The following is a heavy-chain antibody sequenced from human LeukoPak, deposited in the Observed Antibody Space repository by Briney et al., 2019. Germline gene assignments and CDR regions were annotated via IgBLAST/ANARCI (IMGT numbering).Heavy chain of an antibody. V-gene: IGHV3-30*02. Sequence: GSLRLSCAASGFTFSSYGMHWVRQAPGKGLEWVAFIRYDGSNKYYADSVKGRFTISRDNSKNTLYLQMNSLRAEDTAVYYCAPGDFWSGYSPFDYWGQGTLVTVSS. J-gene: IGHJ4*02. CDR1: GFTFSSYG. D-gene: IGHD3-3*01. CDR2: IRYDGSNK. CDR3: APGDFWSGYSPFDY.